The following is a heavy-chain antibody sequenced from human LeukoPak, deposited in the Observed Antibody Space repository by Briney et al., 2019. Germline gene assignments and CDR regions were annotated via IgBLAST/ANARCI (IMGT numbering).Heavy chain of an antibody. J-gene: IGHJ4*02. CDR1: GFTFSSYS. CDR3: ARDAGYGYDRFDY. D-gene: IGHD5-18*01. Sequence: GGSLRPSCAASGFTFSSYSMNWVRQAPGKGLEWVSSISSSSSYIYYADSVKGRFTISRDNAKNSLYLQMNSLRAEDTAVYYCARDAGYGYDRFDYWGQGTQVTVSS. V-gene: IGHV3-21*01. CDR2: ISSSSSYI.